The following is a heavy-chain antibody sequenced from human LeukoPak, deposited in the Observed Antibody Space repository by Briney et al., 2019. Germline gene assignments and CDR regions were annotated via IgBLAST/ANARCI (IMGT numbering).Heavy chain of an antibody. CDR1: GFTFSSYE. CDR3: ARDSSYYYDRYYYGMDV. J-gene: IGHJ6*02. D-gene: IGHD3-22*01. V-gene: IGHV3-48*03. CDR2: ISSSGSTI. Sequence: GGSLRLSCAASGFTFSSYEMNWVRQASGKGLEWVSYISSSGSTIYYADSVKGRFTISRDNAKNSLYLQMNSLRAEDTAVYYCARDSSYYYDRYYYGMDVWGQGTTVTVSS.